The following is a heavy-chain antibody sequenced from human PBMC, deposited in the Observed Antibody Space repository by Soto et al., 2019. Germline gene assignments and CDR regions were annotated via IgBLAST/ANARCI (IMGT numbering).Heavy chain of an antibody. CDR3: ARRVSMVRGVITSGMDV. J-gene: IGHJ6*02. CDR1: GGSISSSSYY. CDR2: IYYSGST. D-gene: IGHD3-10*01. V-gene: IGHV4-39*01. Sequence: SETLSLTCTVSGGSISSSSYYWGWIRQPPGKGLEWIGSIYYSGSTYYNPSLKSRVTISVDTSKNQFSLKLSSVTAADTAVYYCARRVSMVRGVITSGMDVWGQGTTVTVSS.